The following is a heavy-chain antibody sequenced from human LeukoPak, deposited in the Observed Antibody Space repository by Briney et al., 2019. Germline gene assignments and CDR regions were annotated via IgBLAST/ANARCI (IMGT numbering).Heavy chain of an antibody. J-gene: IGHJ4*01. V-gene: IGHV1-18*01. CDR2: ISGNTGNT. Sequence: GASVKVSCKASGYSFIGYGISWVRQAPGQGLEWMGWISGNTGNTDYSEKFQGRVTMTKDTSTTTAYLELRGLRSDDTAMYYCARDTSDSWYDIFGDYWGQTTVLTVSS. CDR1: GYSFIGYG. CDR3: ARDTSDSWYDIFGDY. D-gene: IGHD6-13*01.